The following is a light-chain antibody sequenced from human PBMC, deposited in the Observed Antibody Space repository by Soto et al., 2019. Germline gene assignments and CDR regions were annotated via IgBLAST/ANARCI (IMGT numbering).Light chain of an antibody. J-gene: IGKJ1*01. Sequence: ETVMTQSPVTLSVSPGERATLSCRASQSVGSNLAWYQQKPGQAPRLLIYGASTRATGIPARFSGGGSGTEFTLTISSLQSEDFAVYYCQQYNNWPPWTFGQGTKVDIK. V-gene: IGKV3-15*01. CDR3: QQYNNWPPWT. CDR2: GAS. CDR1: QSVGSN.